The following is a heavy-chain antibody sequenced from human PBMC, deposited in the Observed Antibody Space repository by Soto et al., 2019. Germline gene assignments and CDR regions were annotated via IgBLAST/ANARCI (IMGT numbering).Heavy chain of an antibody. D-gene: IGHD3-22*01. V-gene: IGHV1-3*01. CDR2: INAGNGNT. CDR1: GYTFTSYA. J-gene: IGHJ5*02. Sequence: QVPLVQSGAEVKKPGASVKVSCKASGYTFTSYAMHWVRQAPGQRLEWMGWINAGNGNTKYSQKFQGRVTITRDTSASTAYMELSSLRSEDTAVYYCATDSSGFNWFDPWGQGTLVTVSS. CDR3: ATDSSGFNWFDP.